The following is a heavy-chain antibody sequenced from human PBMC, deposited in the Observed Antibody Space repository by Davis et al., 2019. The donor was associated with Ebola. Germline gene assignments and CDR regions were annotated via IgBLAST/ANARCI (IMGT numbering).Heavy chain of an antibody. CDR3: ARTYYHGSGTYYQPDY. J-gene: IGHJ4*02. V-gene: IGHV3-23*01. D-gene: IGHD3-10*01. CDR2: ISPSGSAT. CDR1: GFSFNDYA. Sequence: PGGSLRLSCAASGFSFNDYAMSWVRQPPGKGLEWVSAISPSGSATYYSDSVKGRFTISRDNSKNTLSLQMNSLRAEDTDVYYCARTYYHGSGTYYQPDYWGQGTLVTVSS.